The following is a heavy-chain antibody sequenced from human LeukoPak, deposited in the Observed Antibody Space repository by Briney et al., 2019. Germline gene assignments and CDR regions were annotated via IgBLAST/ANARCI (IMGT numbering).Heavy chain of an antibody. CDR2: IYSGGST. CDR3: ARDSGQYYDFWSGYSDYYYGMDV. J-gene: IGHJ6*02. Sequence: GGSLRLSCAASGFTVSSNYMSWVRQAPGKGLEWVSVIYSGGSTYYADSVKGRLTISRDNSKNTLYLQMNSLRAEDTAVYYCARDSGQYYDFWSGYSDYYYGMDVWGQGTTVTVSS. V-gene: IGHV3-53*01. CDR1: GFTVSSNY. D-gene: IGHD3-3*01.